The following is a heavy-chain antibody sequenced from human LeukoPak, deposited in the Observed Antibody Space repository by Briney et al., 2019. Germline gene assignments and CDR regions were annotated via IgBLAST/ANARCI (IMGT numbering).Heavy chain of an antibody. Sequence: GGSLRLSGAASGFTFDSYSMNWVRQAPGKGLEWVSSISSSSRHIYYADSVKGRFTVSRDNAKNSMFLQMNSLRAEDTAVYYCARDLMAVDTAISIWGQGTMVTVSS. CDR3: ARDLMAVDTAISI. CDR2: ISSSSRHI. CDR1: GFTFDSYS. D-gene: IGHD5-18*01. J-gene: IGHJ3*02. V-gene: IGHV3-21*01.